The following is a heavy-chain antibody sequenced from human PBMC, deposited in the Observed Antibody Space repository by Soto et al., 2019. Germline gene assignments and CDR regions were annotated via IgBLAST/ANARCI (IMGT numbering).Heavy chain of an antibody. CDR2: ISNRGTP. J-gene: IGHJ3*02. Sequence: QVQLQESGPGLVKPSQTLSLICTVSGDSISSDNYFWSWIRQPPGQGLEWIGYISNRGTPYYTPSLKSRVTISLDTSTNRFSLDMYSVTAADTAVYYCAREVIVVALSDAFDIWGQGTMVTVSS. D-gene: IGHD2-15*01. V-gene: IGHV4-30-4*01. CDR1: GDSISSDNYF. CDR3: AREVIVVALSDAFDI.